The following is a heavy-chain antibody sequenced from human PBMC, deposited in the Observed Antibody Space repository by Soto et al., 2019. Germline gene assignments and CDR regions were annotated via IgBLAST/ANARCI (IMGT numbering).Heavy chain of an antibody. CDR2: ITSNGNFL. Sequence: GGSLRLSCATSGFPFYVYGMTWVRQAPGKGLEWVSSITSNGNFLYYADAVRGRFTISRDNPKASLSLEMNNLRAEDTAVYYCTRSDYGDAPSYWGQGTLVTVSS. CDR3: TRSDYGDAPSY. V-gene: IGHV3-21*01. CDR1: GFPFYVYG. D-gene: IGHD4-17*01. J-gene: IGHJ4*02.